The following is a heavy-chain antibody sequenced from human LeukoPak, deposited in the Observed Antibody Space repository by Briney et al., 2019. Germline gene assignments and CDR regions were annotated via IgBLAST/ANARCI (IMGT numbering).Heavy chain of an antibody. CDR2: ISGSGGST. J-gene: IGHJ4*02. CDR3: AKDLEYYDSSGYYPY. D-gene: IGHD3-22*01. V-gene: IGHV3-23*01. CDR1: GFTFSSYS. Sequence: GGSLRLSCAASGFTFSSYSMNWVRQAPGKGLEWVSAISGSGGSTYYADSVKGRFTISRDNSKNTLYLQMNSLRAEDTAVYYCAKDLEYYDSSGYYPYWGQGTLVTVSS.